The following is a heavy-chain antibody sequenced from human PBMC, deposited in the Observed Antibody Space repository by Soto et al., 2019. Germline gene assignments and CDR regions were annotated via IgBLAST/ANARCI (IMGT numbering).Heavy chain of an antibody. CDR1: GFTFSSYS. V-gene: IGHV3-48*01. CDR3: ARHPERIAQIGWFDP. J-gene: IGHJ5*02. Sequence: GGSLGLSCAASGFTFSSYSMNWVRQAPGKGLEWVSYISSSSTIYYADSVKGRFTISRDNAKNSLYLQMNSLRAEDTAVYYCARHPERIAQIGWFDPWGQGTLVTVSS. CDR2: ISSSSTI. D-gene: IGHD6-13*01.